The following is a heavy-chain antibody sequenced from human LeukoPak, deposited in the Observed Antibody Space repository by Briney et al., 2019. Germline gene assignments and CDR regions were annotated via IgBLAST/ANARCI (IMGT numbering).Heavy chain of an antibody. J-gene: IGHJ1*01. V-gene: IGHV1-69*05. CDR3: AREVYDSSGYHAVEYFQH. D-gene: IGHD3-22*01. CDR2: IIRIFGTA. Sequence: SVKVSCKASGGTFSSYAISWVRQAPGQGLEWMGRIIRIFGTANYAQKFRGRVTITTDESTSTAYMELSSLRSEDTAVYYCAREVYDSSGYHAVEYFQHWGQGTLVTVSS. CDR1: GGTFSSYA.